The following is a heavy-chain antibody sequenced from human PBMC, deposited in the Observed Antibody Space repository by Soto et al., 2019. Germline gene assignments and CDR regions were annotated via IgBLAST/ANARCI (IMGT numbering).Heavy chain of an antibody. CDR1: GGSISSGDYY. V-gene: IGHV4-30-4*01. J-gene: IGHJ3*02. Sequence: QVQLQESGPGLVKPSQTLSLTCSVSGGSISSGDYYWSWIRQPPGKGLEWIAYIYYSGIIYYNPSLKSRVTMSRDTSKNQFFLNLDSVTAADTVVYYCAREVGEVDYSSSSDAFDIWGQGTMVTVSS. CDR3: AREVGEVDYSSSSDAFDI. CDR2: IYYSGII. D-gene: IGHD6-6*01.